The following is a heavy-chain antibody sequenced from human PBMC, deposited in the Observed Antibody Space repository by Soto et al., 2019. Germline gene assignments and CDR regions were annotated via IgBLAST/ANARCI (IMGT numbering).Heavy chain of an antibody. Sequence: GGSLRLSCAASGFTFSSYAMSWVRQAPGKGLEWVSAISGSGGSTYYADSVKGRFTISRDNSKNTLYLQMNSLRAEDTAVYYCAKGGPTPYNWNDVDYYYYMDVWGKGTTVTVSS. CDR2: ISGSGGST. D-gene: IGHD1-1*01. CDR3: AKGGPTPYNWNDVDYYYYMDV. V-gene: IGHV3-23*01. CDR1: GFTFSSYA. J-gene: IGHJ6*03.